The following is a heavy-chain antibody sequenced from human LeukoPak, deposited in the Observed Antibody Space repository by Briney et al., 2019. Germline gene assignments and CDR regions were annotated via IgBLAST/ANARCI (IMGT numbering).Heavy chain of an antibody. V-gene: IGHV4-39*01. Sequence: SETLSLTCTVSGGSITSSSFHWGWIRQSPGNGLEWIGNILYSGTTYYNPSLKSRVTISVDTSKNQFSVKLSSVTAADTAIYYCARLPTGFPNWFDPWGQGTLVTVSS. CDR1: GGSITSSSFH. J-gene: IGHJ5*02. D-gene: IGHD3-9*01. CDR3: ARLPTGFPNWFDP. CDR2: ILYSGTT.